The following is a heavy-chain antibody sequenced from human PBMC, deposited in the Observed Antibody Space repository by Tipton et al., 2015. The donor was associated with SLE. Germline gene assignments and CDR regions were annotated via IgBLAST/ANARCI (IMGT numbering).Heavy chain of an antibody. Sequence: SLRLSCVASGFTFSSYVLSWVRQAPGKGLEWVSLVTSTGGSTYYADSVKGRFTISRDISNNTMYLQMNSLRPEDTAIYYCAKDFGPNDSLRPFHLWCQSPLVTVSS. D-gene: IGHD2-8*01. J-gene: IGHJ5*02. CDR1: GFTFSSYV. CDR2: VTSTGGST. V-gene: IGHV3-23*01. CDR3: AKDFGPNDSLRPFHL.